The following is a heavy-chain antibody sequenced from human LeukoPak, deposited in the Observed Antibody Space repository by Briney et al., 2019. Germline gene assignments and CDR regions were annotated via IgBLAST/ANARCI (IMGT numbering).Heavy chain of an antibody. Sequence: GGSLRLSCVASGFSISSHWMRWLRQAPGKGLEWVASINPDGNKKYSADSVKGRFTISRDNAENSLYLQMNSLRVEDTAFYYCARDLAYSRLDYWGQGMLVTVSS. V-gene: IGHV3-7*01. CDR1: GFSISSHW. D-gene: IGHD5-18*01. J-gene: IGHJ4*02. CDR2: INPDGNKK. CDR3: ARDLAYSRLDY.